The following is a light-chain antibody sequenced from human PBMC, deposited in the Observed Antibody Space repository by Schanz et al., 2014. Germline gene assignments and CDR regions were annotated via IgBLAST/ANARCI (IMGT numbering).Light chain of an antibody. CDR3: QQADSSPPMFT. Sequence: DIQMTQSPSTLSASVGDRVTITCRASQSISSYLAWYQQKPGKAPKLLIYKASSLESGVPSRFSGSGSGTDFTLTISSLQPEDFATYYCQQADSSPPMFTFGPGTKVDF. V-gene: IGKV1-5*03. CDR2: KAS. CDR1: QSISSY. J-gene: IGKJ3*01.